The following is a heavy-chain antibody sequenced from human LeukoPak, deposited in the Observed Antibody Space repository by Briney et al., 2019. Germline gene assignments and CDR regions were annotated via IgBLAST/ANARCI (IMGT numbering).Heavy chain of an antibody. CDR3: AKERGNNGGNTNGYFDY. D-gene: IGHD4-23*01. CDR1: GFTFSSYA. CDR2: TCGSGGTT. V-gene: IGHV3-23*01. J-gene: IGHJ4*02. Sequence: GGSLRLSCAASGFTFSSYAMSWVRRAPGKGLEWVSVTCGSGGTTYSADSVKGRFTIARDNSKNTLHLQMNSLRAENTAAYYCAKERGNNGGNTNGYFDYWGQGTLVTVSS.